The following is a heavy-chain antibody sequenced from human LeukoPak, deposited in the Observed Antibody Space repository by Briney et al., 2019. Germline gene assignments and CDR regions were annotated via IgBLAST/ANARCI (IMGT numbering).Heavy chain of an antibody. V-gene: IGHV3-23*01. CDR3: AKDLYRALRVYFQH. CDR1: GFTFSSYA. D-gene: IGHD2-2*02. J-gene: IGHJ1*01. CDR2: IGGSGGST. Sequence: PGGSLRLSCAASGFTFSSYAMSWVRQAPGKGLEWVSAIGGSGGSTYYADSVKGRFTISRDNSKNTLYLQMNSLRAEDTAVYYCAKDLYRALRVYFQHWGQGTLVTVSS.